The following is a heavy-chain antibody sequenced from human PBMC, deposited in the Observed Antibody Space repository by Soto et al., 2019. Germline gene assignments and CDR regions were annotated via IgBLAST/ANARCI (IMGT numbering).Heavy chain of an antibody. CDR3: ARAAVKLGATLFDS. D-gene: IGHD1-26*01. Sequence: ETLSLTCAVSGGSLRGHYWSWIRQSPEKGLEWIGEINHSGFTNYNPTLKSRVTISRDASKNQFSLRLSSMTAADSAVYFCARAAVKLGATLFDSWGQGTLVTVSS. CDR2: INHSGFT. J-gene: IGHJ4*02. CDR1: GGSLRGHY. V-gene: IGHV4-34*01.